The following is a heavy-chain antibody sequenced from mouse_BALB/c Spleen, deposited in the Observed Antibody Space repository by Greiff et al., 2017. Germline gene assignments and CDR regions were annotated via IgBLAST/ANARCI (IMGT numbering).Heavy chain of an antibody. J-gene: IGHJ4*01. CDR1: GFNIKDTY. V-gene: IGHV14-3*02. CDR3: ARGYYDYAMDY. CDR2: IDPANGNT. Sequence: VQLQQSGAELVKPGASVKLSCTASGFNIKDTYMHWVKQRPEQGLEWIGRIDPANGNTKYDPKFQGKATITADTSSNTAYLQLRSLTSEDTAVYYCARGYYDYAMDYWGQGTSVTVSS. D-gene: IGHD1-1*01.